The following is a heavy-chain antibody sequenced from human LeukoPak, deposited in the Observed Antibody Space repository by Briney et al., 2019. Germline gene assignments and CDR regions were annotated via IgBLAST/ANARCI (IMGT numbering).Heavy chain of an antibody. J-gene: IGHJ4*02. D-gene: IGHD2-15*01. CDR1: GFTFSSYA. CDR3: AKGRGYCSRGSCYSDY. CDR2: VSSSDSSS. Sequence: PGRSLRLSCSASGFTFSSYAMTLVRQAPGKGLEWVSTVSSSDSSSYYADSVKGRFTISRDNSKNTLYLQMNSLRAEDTAVYYCAKGRGYCSRGSCYSDYWGQGTLVTVSS. V-gene: IGHV3-23*01.